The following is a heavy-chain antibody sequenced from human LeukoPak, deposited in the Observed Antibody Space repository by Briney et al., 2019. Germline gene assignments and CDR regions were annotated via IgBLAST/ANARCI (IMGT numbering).Heavy chain of an antibody. CDR3: ARVYYSNSYDYWYFDL. D-gene: IGHD6-13*01. CDR1: GGSFSGYY. CDR2: MNHSGST. J-gene: IGHJ2*01. Sequence: SETLSLTCAVYGGSFSGYYWSWIRQPPGKGLEWMGEMNHSGSTNYNPSLKSRVTISVDTSKNQFSLKVSSVTAADTAVYYCARVYYSNSYDYWYFDLWGRGTLVTVSS. V-gene: IGHV4-34*01.